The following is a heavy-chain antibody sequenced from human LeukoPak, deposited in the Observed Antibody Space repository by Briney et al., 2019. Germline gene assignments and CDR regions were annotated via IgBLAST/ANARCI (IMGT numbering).Heavy chain of an antibody. CDR1: GFTFSSYA. Sequence: GGSLRLSCAASGFTFSSYAISWVRQAPGKGLEWVSAISGSGGSTYYADSVKGRFTISRDNSKNTLYLQMNSLRAEDTAVYYCAIDGDYVEGWDYWGQGTLVTVSS. CDR3: AIDGDYVEGWDY. CDR2: ISGSGGST. J-gene: IGHJ4*02. V-gene: IGHV3-23*01. D-gene: IGHD4-17*01.